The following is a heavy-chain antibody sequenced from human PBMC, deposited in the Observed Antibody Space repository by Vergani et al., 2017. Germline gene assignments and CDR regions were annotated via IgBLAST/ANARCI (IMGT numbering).Heavy chain of an antibody. Sequence: QLQLQESGPGLVKPSETLSLTCTVSGGSISSSTYYWGWIRQPPGKGLEWLGSVYYSGSTYYNPSLKSRVTITVDTSKNQFSLKLNSVTAADTAVYYCARPLYYYTYMSVWGNGTTVTVSS. CDR1: GGSISSSTYY. CDR2: VYYSGST. V-gene: IGHV4-39*01. CDR3: ARPLYYYTYMSV. J-gene: IGHJ6*03.